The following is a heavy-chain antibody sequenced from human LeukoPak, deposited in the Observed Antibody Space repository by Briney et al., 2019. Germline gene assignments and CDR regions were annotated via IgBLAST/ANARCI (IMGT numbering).Heavy chain of an antibody. Sequence: GASVKVSCKASGYTFTSYDINRVRQATGQGLEWMGWMNPNSGNTGYAQKFQGRVTMTRNTSISTAYMELSSLRSEDTAVYYCARGLRGNYYGSGSNYWGQGTLVTVSS. CDR1: GYTFTSYD. D-gene: IGHD3-10*01. V-gene: IGHV1-8*01. J-gene: IGHJ4*02. CDR3: ARGLRGNYYGSGSNY. CDR2: MNPNSGNT.